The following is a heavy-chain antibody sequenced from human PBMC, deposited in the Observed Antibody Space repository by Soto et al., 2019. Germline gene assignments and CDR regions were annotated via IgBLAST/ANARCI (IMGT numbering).Heavy chain of an antibody. J-gene: IGHJ6*02. Sequence: SETLSLTCAVYGGSFSGYYWIWIRQPPGKGLEWIGEINHSGSTNYNPSLKSRVTISVDTSKNQFSLKLSSVTAADTAVYYCARAFVVVPAATGSEYYYYGMEVWGQGTTVTVSS. D-gene: IGHD2-2*01. CDR1: GGSFSGYY. CDR2: INHSGST. CDR3: ARAFVVVPAATGSEYYYYGMEV. V-gene: IGHV4-34*01.